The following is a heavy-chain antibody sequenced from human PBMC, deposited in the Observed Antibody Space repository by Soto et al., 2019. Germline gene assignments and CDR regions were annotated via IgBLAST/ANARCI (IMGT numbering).Heavy chain of an antibody. CDR1: GGSFSAYY. V-gene: IGHV4-34*01. Sequence: QVQLQQWGAGLLKPSETLSLTCAVYGGSFSAYYWSWIRQPPGKGLEWIGEINHSGSTNYNPSLKRRATISVATSKNQFSLKLSSVTAAGTAVYYCARGQSSLLLDCWGQGILVTVSS. CDR2: INHSGST. J-gene: IGHJ4*02. D-gene: IGHD2-8*02. CDR3: ARGQSSLLLDC.